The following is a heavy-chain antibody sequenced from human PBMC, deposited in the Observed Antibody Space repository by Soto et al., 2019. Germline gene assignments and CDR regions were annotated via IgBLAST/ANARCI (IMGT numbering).Heavy chain of an antibody. Sequence: EVQLVESGGGLVKPGGSLRLSCAASGFTFSSYSMNWVRQAPGKGLEWVSAISSSSSYIYYEDSVKGRFTISRDNAKNSLYLQMNSLRAEDTAVYYCARDKDGSGSYSTVFDYWGQGTLVTVSS. CDR1: GFTFSSYS. CDR3: ARDKDGSGSYSTVFDY. D-gene: IGHD3-10*01. CDR2: ISSSSSYI. V-gene: IGHV3-21*01. J-gene: IGHJ4*02.